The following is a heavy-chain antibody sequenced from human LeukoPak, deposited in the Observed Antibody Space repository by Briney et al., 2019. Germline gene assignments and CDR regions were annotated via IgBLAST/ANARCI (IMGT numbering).Heavy chain of an antibody. J-gene: IGHJ4*02. D-gene: IGHD2-21*02. V-gene: IGHV1-69*05. CDR1: GGTFSSYA. CDR2: IIPIFGTA. Sequence: SVKVSCKASGGTFSSYAISWVRQAPGQGLEWMGRIIPIFGTANYAQKFQGRVTITTDESTSTAYMELSSLRSEDTAVCYCARGDYFSPYYFDYWGQGTLVTVSS. CDR3: ARGDYFSPYYFDY.